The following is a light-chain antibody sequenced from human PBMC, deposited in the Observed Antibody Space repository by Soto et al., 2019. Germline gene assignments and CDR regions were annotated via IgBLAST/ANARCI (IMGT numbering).Light chain of an antibody. CDR3: QQYNSYSWT. CDR2: DAS. J-gene: IGKJ1*01. CDR1: QSVSSY. Sequence: EIVLTQSPATLSLSPGERATLSCRASQSVSSYFAWYQQKPGKAPRLLIYDASSLDSGVPARFSGSGSGTEFTLTISSLQPDDFATYYCQQYNSYSWTFGQGTKV. V-gene: IGKV3-11*01.